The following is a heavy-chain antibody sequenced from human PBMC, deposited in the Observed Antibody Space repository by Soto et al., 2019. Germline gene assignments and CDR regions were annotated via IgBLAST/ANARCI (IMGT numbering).Heavy chain of an antibody. V-gene: IGHV4-59*01. J-gene: IGHJ6*02. Sequence: SETLSLTCTVSGGSISSYYWSWIRQPPGKGLEWIGYIYYSGSTNYNPSLKSRVTISVDTSKNQFSLKLSSVTAADTAVYYCARVGGRSGCSSTSCYGAYYYGMDVWGQGTTVTVSS. CDR2: IYYSGST. CDR1: GGSISSYY. D-gene: IGHD2-2*01. CDR3: ARVGGRSGCSSTSCYGAYYYGMDV.